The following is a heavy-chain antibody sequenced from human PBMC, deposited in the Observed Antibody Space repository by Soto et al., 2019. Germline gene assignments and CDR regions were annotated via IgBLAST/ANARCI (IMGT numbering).Heavy chain of an antibody. CDR2: INHSGSA. CDR1: GGSFSGYY. V-gene: IGHV4-34*01. CDR3: AEGRSSYAMDV. J-gene: IGHJ6*02. D-gene: IGHD3-10*01. Sequence: SETLSLTCAVYGGSFSGYYWSWIRQPPGKVLEWIGEINHSGSAYYSPSLKSRVTISVDTSKNQILLKLSSVTSADTAVYYCAEGRSSYAMDVWGQGTTVTVSS.